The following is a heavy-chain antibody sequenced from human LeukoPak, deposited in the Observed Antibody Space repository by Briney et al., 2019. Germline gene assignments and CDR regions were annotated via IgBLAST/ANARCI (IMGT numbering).Heavy chain of an antibody. CDR3: ARGHGVRPLWVY. D-gene: IGHD5-18*01. CDR2: INHSGST. Sequence: SETRSLTCAVYGGSFGGYYWSWIRQPPGKGLEWIGEINHSGSTNYNPSLKSRVTISVDTSKNQFSLKLSSVTAADTAVYYCARGHGVRPLWVYWGQGTLVTVSS. V-gene: IGHV4-34*01. CDR1: GGSFGGYY. J-gene: IGHJ4*02.